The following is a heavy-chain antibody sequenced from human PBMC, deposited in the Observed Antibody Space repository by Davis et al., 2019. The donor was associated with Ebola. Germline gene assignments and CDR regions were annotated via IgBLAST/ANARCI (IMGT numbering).Heavy chain of an antibody. CDR3: ARVYPWSAAPDYYYGMDV. CDR1: GGTFSSYA. V-gene: IGHV1-69*13. CDR2: IIPIFGTA. J-gene: IGHJ6*02. D-gene: IGHD2-2*02. Sequence: AASVKVSCKASGGTFSSYAISWVRQAPGQGLEWMGGIIPIFGTANYAQKFQGRVTITADESTSTAYMELSSLRSEDTAGYYCARVYPWSAAPDYYYGMDVWGQGTTVTVSS.